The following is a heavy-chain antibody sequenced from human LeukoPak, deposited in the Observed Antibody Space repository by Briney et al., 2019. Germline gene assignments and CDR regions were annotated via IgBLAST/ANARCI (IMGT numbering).Heavy chain of an antibody. CDR3: AKGLRGNYDH. J-gene: IGHJ5*02. D-gene: IGHD1-26*01. Sequence: PGGSLTLSCAVSGFTFNNYDMAWVRQAPEKGLEWVSSITDNGINTYYADSVKGRFTISRNNTKNTLYLQMNSLRAEDTAVYCCAKGLRGNYDHWGQGTLVTVSS. CDR2: ITDNGINT. CDR1: GFTFNNYD. V-gene: IGHV3-23*01.